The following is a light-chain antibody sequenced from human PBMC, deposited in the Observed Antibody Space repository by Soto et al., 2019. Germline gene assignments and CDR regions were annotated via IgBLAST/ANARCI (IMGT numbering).Light chain of an antibody. CDR1: QTISDW. Sequence: DIQMTQSPSTLSASVGDRITITCRASQTISDWLAWYQQKPGKAPKVLIYKASSLESGVPSRFSGSGSGTEFTLTISSLQPDDFATNSCQHYYTHVTFGQGTKV. CDR2: KAS. V-gene: IGKV1-5*03. CDR3: QHYYTHVT. J-gene: IGKJ1*01.